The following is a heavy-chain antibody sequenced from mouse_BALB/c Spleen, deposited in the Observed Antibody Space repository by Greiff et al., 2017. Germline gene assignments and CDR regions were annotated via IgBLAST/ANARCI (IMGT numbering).Heavy chain of an antibody. CDR1: GFSLTSYG. V-gene: IGHV2-2*02. J-gene: IGHJ4*01. Sequence: VQLQQSGPGLVQPSQSLSITCTVSGFSLTSYGVHWVRQSPGKGLEWLGVIWSGGSTDYNAAFISRLSISKDNSKSQVFFKMNSLQANDTAIYYCARNGYDYDPYAMDYWGQGTSVTVSS. CDR3: ARNGYDYDPYAMDY. CDR2: IWSGGST. D-gene: IGHD2-4*01.